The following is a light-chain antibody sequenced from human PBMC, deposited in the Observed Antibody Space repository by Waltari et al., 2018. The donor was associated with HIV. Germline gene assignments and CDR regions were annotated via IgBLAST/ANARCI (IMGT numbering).Light chain of an antibody. J-gene: IGKJ5*01. V-gene: IGKV3-20*01. CDR3: QQYGSSPIT. CDR2: AAS. Sequence: EIVLTQSPGTLSLSPGERATLSCRASQSVRSTYLAWYQQKPDQAPRLLISAASSRATGIPDRFSGSGSGTDFTLTISRLEPEDFAVYYCQQYGSSPITFGQGTRLEIK. CDR1: QSVRSTY.